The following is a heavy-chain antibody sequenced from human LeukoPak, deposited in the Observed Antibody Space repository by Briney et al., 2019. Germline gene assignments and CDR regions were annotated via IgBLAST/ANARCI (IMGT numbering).Heavy chain of an antibody. CDR1: GYTLTGLS. J-gene: IGHJ4*02. Sequence: ASVKVSCKVSGYTLTGLSMHWVRQAPGKGLEWMGGFDPEDGETIYAQKFQGRVTMTEDTSTDTAYMELSSLRSEDTAVYYCALSFGENYGDYVDYWGQGTLVTVSS. CDR3: ALSFGENYGDYVDY. V-gene: IGHV1-24*01. D-gene: IGHD3-16*01. CDR2: FDPEDGET.